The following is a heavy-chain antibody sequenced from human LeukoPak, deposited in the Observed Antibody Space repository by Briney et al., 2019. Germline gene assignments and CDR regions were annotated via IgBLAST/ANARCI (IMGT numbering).Heavy chain of an antibody. CDR2: IYSDGST. V-gene: IGHV3-66*01. D-gene: IGHD1-14*01. CDR3: ARANPGDGFDI. Sequence: GGSLRLSCAASGFTVRSNHMTWVRQAPGKGLERVSGIYSDGSTYYADSVKGRFTISRDNSKNTLHLQMNSLRDEDTAEYYCARANPGDGFDIWGQGTMVNVS. J-gene: IGHJ3*02. CDR1: GFTVRSNH.